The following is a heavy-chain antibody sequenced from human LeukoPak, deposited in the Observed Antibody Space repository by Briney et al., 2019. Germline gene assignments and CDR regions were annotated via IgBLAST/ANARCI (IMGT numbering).Heavy chain of an antibody. D-gene: IGHD2-2*01. V-gene: IGHV1-18*01. CDR3: ARVGKGFVAVPAAIPDYYYGIDV. J-gene: IGHJ6*02. CDR2: ISAYIDHA. CDR1: GYTFTSYA. Sequence: ASVKVSCKASGYTFTSYAITWVRQVPGQGLEWMGWISAYIDHAKYAQNLQGRVNLTTDPTTSTAYMELRSLRSDDTAVYYCARVGKGFVAVPAAIPDYYYGIDVWGQGTTVTVSS.